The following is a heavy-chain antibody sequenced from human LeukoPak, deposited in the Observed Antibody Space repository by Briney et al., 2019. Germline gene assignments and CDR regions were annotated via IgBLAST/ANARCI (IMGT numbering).Heavy chain of an antibody. CDR2: TYYRSKWHN. V-gene: IGHV6-1*01. J-gene: IGHJ4*02. CDR3: ARGWLQLWLRTTPDY. Sequence: KTSQTLSLTCAISGDSVSSNSAGWNWIRQSPSRGLEWLGRTYYRSKWHNDYALSVKSRITINPDTYKNQFSLQLNSVTPEDTAVYYCARGWLQLWLRTTPDYWGQGTLVTVSS. D-gene: IGHD5-18*01. CDR1: GDSVSSNSAG.